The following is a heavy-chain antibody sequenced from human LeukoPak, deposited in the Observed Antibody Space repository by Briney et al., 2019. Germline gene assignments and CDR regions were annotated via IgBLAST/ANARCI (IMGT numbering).Heavy chain of an antibody. D-gene: IGHD3-22*01. J-gene: IGHJ4*02. Sequence: ASVKVSCKVSGYTLTELSMHWVRQAPGKGLEWMGGFDPEDGETIYAQKFQGRVTMTRNTSISTAYMELSSLRSEDTAVYYCARKVYYDSPDYWGQGTLVTVSS. CDR3: ARKVYYDSPDY. CDR2: FDPEDGET. CDR1: GYTLTELS. V-gene: IGHV1-24*01.